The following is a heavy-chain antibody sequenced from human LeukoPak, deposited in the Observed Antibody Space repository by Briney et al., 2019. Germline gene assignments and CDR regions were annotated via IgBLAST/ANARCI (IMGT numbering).Heavy chain of an antibody. CDR1: GGSLSSYY. J-gene: IGHJ4*02. Sequence: SETLSLTCTVSGGSLSSYYWSWIRQSPGKGLQWIGHIFYSGNTNYSPSLKSRVIISLDTSKNQFPLNLTSVTAADTALYYCARGPTRYYFDYWGQGTLVTVSS. CDR2: IFYSGNT. CDR3: ARGPTRYYFDY. D-gene: IGHD1-1*01. V-gene: IGHV4-59*01.